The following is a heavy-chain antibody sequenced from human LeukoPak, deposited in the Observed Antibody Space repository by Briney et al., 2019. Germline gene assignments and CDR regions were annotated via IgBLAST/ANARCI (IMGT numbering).Heavy chain of an antibody. D-gene: IGHD3-3*01. CDR1: GFTFSSYA. V-gene: IGHV3-23*01. CDR2: ISGSGGST. J-gene: IGHJ4*02. Sequence: GGSLRLSCAASGFTFSSYAMSWVRQAPGKGLEWVSAISGSGGSTYYADSLNGRFTISRDNSKNTLYLQMTSLRAEDTAVYYCAKDSSDYDFWSGSDYWGQGTLVTVSS. CDR3: AKDSSDYDFWSGSDY.